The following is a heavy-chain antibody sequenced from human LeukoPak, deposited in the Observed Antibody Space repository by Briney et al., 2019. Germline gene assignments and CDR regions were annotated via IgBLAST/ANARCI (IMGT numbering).Heavy chain of an antibody. V-gene: IGHV1-69*04. Sequence: GFSVKVSCKASGGTFSSYAISWVRQSPGQGLEWMGRIIPILGIANYAQKFQGRVTITADKSTSTAYMELSSLRSEDTAVYYCASFLEMARESNYWGQGTLVTVSS. J-gene: IGHJ4*02. CDR1: GGTFSSYA. D-gene: IGHD5-24*01. CDR3: ASFLEMARESNY. CDR2: IIPILGIA.